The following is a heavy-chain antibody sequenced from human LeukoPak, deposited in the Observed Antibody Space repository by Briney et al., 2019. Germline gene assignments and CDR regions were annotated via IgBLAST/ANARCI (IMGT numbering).Heavy chain of an antibody. Sequence: PSETLSLTCTVSDGFFTNYYWSWVRQPPGKGLEFIGYVHYSGTTNYNPSLRSRVTISIDTSKKHFFLKLSSVTAADTAVYYCATGYGDFRVEGRYFYSWGQGTLVTVSS. CDR2: VHYSGTT. CDR1: DGFFTNYY. CDR3: ATGYGDFRVEGRYFYS. V-gene: IGHV4-59*01. D-gene: IGHD4-17*01. J-gene: IGHJ4*02.